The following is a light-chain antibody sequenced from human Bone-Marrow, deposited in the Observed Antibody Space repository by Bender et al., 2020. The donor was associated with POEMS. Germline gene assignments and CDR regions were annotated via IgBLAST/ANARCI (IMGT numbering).Light chain of an antibody. J-gene: IGLJ1*01. Sequence: QSALTQPASVSGSPGQSITISCTGASSDVGAYNLVSWYQQHPGKAPKLLIYEVRKRPSGVSNRFSGSKSDNTASLTISGLQAEGEADFYCCSYAAGSAYVFGTGTKVTVL. CDR3: CSYAAGSAYV. CDR2: EVR. CDR1: SSDVGAYNL. V-gene: IGLV2-23*02.